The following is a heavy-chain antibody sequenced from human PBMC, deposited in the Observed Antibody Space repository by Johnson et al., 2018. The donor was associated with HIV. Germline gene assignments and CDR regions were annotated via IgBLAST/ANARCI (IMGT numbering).Heavy chain of an antibody. CDR1: GFTFGDYA. J-gene: IGHJ3*02. Sequence: VQLVESGGDGVQPGRSLRLSCAASGFTFGDYAMHWVRQAPGKGLEWVSGISWNSGSIGYADSVKGRFTISRDNAKNSLYLQMNSLRAEDTALYYCAKDILVGAMGGAFDIWGQGTMVTVSS. CDR2: ISWNSGSI. D-gene: IGHD1-26*01. V-gene: IGHV3-9*01. CDR3: AKDILVGAMGGAFDI.